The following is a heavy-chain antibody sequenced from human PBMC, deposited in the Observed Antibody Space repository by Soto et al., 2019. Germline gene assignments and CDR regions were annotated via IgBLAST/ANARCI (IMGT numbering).Heavy chain of an antibody. J-gene: IGHJ4*02. D-gene: IGHD3-10*01. CDR1: GFSLATHGVG. Sequence: QVTLKESGPTLVKPTESLTLTCTFSGFSLATHGVGVGWIRQPPGEALEWLALISWNDDNRYSPSLKSRLTTAKDTSKHQVVLTMANMDPVDTATYYCAHARLLWVGGYFDYWGQGILVTVSS. V-gene: IGHV2-5*01. CDR2: ISWNDDN. CDR3: AHARLLWVGGYFDY.